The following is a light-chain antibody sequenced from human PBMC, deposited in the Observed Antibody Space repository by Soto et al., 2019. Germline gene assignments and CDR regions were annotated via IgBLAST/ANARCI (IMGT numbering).Light chain of an antibody. V-gene: IGLV3-21*02. CDR3: AAWDDSLNGRV. CDR1: YIGSRS. CDR2: DDS. J-gene: IGLJ3*02. Sequence: SYELTQPPSVSVAPGQTARITCGGNYIGSRSVHWYRQKPGQAPVLVVYDDSDRPSGIPDRFSGSKSGTSASLAISGLQSEDEADYYCAAWDDSLNGRVFGGGTKLTVL.